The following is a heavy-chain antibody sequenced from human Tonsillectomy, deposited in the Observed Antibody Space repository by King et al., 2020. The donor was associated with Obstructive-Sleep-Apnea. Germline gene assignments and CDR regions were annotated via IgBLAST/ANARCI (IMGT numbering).Heavy chain of an antibody. V-gene: IGHV4-31*03. CDR2: IYYNGRT. CDR1: GGSISSGGSY. Sequence: VQLQESGPGLVKPSQTLSLTCTVSGGSISSGGSYWSWIRQHPGKGLEWIGYIYYNGRTYYNPSLKSRVTTSVDTSNHQFALKLSSVTAADTAVYYCARVPYSSSWGHYFDYWGQGTLVTVSS. CDR3: ARVPYSSSWGHYFDY. J-gene: IGHJ4*02. D-gene: IGHD6-13*01.